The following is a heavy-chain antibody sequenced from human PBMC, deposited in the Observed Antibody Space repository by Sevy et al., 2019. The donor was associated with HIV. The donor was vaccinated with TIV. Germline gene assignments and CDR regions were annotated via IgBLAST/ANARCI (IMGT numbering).Heavy chain of an antibody. CDR1: GYTFTSYG. CDR3: ARDRPETYYYYGMDV. CDR2: ISAYNGNT. J-gene: IGHJ6*02. V-gene: IGHV1-18*01. Sequence: ASVKVSCKASGYTFTSYGISWVRQAPGQGLEWMGWISAYNGNTNYAQKLQGRVTMTTDTSTSTAYMELRSLRSDDTAVDYCARDRPETYYYYGMDVWGQGTTVTVSS.